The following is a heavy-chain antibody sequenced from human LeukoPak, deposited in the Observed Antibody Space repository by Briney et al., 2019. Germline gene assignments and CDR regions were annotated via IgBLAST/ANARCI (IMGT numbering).Heavy chain of an antibody. V-gene: IGHV4-59*01. J-gene: IGHJ4*02. CDR2: IYYSGST. D-gene: IGHD6-19*01. Sequence: SETLSLTCTVSGGSISSYYWSWIRQPPGKGLEWIGYIYYSGSTNYNPSLKSRVTISVDTSKNQFSLKLSSVTAADTAVYYCARDAGIAVAGTYYFDYWGQGTLVTVSS. CDR1: GGSISSYY. CDR3: ARDAGIAVAGTYYFDY.